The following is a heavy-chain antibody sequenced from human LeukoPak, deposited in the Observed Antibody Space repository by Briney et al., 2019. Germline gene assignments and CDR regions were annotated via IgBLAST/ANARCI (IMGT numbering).Heavy chain of an antibody. Sequence: WASVKVSCKASGYTFTSYGISWVRQAPGQGLEWMGWISAYNGNTNYAQKLQGRVTMTTDTSTSTAYMELRSLRSDDTAVYYCARDKKLRYFDWSRLDALDIWGQGTMVTVSS. D-gene: IGHD3-9*01. J-gene: IGHJ3*02. CDR3: ARDKKLRYFDWSRLDALDI. V-gene: IGHV1-18*01. CDR2: ISAYNGNT. CDR1: GYTFTSYG.